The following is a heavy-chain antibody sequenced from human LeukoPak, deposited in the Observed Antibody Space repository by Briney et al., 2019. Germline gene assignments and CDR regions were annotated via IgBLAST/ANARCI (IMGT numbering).Heavy chain of an antibody. V-gene: IGHV3-7*04. CDR3: ARGRSMDF. D-gene: IGHD2-2*01. Sequence: PGGSLRLSCAASGFIFRNNWMTWVRQAPGKGLEWVANIKHDSSEKYSVDSVKGRFTISRDNAKKILYLQMNSLRAEDTAVYFCARGRSMDFWGQGTLVTVSS. CDR2: IKHDSSEK. CDR1: GFIFRNNW. J-gene: IGHJ4*02.